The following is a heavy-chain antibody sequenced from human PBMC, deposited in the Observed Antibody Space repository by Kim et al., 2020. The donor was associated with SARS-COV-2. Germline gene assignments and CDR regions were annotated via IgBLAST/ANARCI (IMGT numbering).Heavy chain of an antibody. Sequence: GGSLRLSCAASGFTFSSYAMHWVRQAPGKGLEWVAVISYDGSNKYYADSVKGRFTISRDNSKNTLYLQMNSLRAEDTAVYYCARGARHHLYSSSWYNWFDPWGQGTLVTVSS. J-gene: IGHJ5*02. D-gene: IGHD6-13*01. CDR1: GFTFSSYA. CDR2: ISYDGSNK. CDR3: ARGARHHLYSSSWYNWFDP. V-gene: IGHV3-30*04.